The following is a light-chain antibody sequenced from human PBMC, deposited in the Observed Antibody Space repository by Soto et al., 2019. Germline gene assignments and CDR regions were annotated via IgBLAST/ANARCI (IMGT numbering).Light chain of an antibody. J-gene: IGLJ7*01. V-gene: IGLV2-23*02. CDR2: EVS. CDR1: SSDVGSHNL. Sequence: QSALTQPASVSGSPGQSITISCTGTSSDVGSHNLVSGYQQHPGQAPKLMIYEVSKRPLRVSARFSASKSGNTASLTISGIQSEYEPDYYCCSYGGSRAVFGGGTQLTVL. CDR3: CSYGGSRAV.